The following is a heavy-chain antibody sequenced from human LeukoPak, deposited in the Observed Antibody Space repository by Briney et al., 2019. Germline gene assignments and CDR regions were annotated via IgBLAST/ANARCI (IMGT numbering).Heavy chain of an antibody. D-gene: IGHD3-22*01. CDR1: GGSISSYY. Sequence: TSETLSLTCTVSGGSISSYYWSWIRQPPGKGLEWIGYIYYSGSTNYNPSLKSRVTISVDTSKNQFSLKLNSVTAADTAVYYCARQGGPSSAYYWFDPWGQGTLVTVSS. J-gene: IGHJ5*02. V-gene: IGHV4-59*08. CDR2: IYYSGST. CDR3: ARQGGPSSAYYWFDP.